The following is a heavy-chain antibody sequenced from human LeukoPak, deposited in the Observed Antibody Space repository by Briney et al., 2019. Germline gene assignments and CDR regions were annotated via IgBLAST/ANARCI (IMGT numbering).Heavy chain of an antibody. V-gene: IGHV4-4*08. J-gene: IGHJ4*02. Sequence: PSETLSLTCTVSGGSISSYYWSWIGQPPGKGLEWNGFIYSSGITTYNPSLKSRVTISVDTSKNQFSLKLSSVTAADTAVYYCARYYCSSAICYHFDYWGPGTLVTVSS. CDR3: ARYYCSSAICYHFDY. D-gene: IGHD2-2*01. CDR2: IYSSGIT. CDR1: GGSISSYY.